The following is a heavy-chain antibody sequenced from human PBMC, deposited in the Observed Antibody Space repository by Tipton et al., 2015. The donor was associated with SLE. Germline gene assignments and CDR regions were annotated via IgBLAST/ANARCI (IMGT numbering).Heavy chain of an antibody. CDR3: ATGSLNGSRDFKH. CDR1: GGSIMSYY. V-gene: IGHV4-4*08. D-gene: IGHD3-10*01. CDR2: IYASGST. J-gene: IGHJ1*01. Sequence: TLSLTCTVSGGSIMSYYWCCIRQPPGKGLEWIGYIYASGSTNYNHSLRSRLTISVDTSKNHFSLQLTTVTTADTAVYYCATGSLNGSRDFKHWGQCTLVTVSS.